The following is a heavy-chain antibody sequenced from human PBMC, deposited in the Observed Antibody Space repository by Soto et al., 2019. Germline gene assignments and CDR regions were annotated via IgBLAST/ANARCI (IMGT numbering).Heavy chain of an antibody. CDR2: IYYSGST. J-gene: IGHJ6*02. CDR1: GGSISSGDYY. D-gene: IGHD3-22*01. V-gene: IGHV4-30-4*01. Sequence: PSETLSLTCTVSGGSISSGDYYWSWIRQPPGKGLEWIGYIYYSGSTYYNPSLKSRVTISVDTSKNQFSLKLSSVTAADTAVYYCAREGPPRSGHWYYGMDVWGQGTTVTVSS. CDR3: AREGPPRSGHWYYGMDV.